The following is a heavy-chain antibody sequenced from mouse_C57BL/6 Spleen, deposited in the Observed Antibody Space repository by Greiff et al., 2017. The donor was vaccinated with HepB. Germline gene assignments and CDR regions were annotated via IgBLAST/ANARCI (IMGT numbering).Heavy chain of an antibody. CDR3: SRQGLGRDAMDY. V-gene: IGHV5-6*02. J-gene: IGHJ4*01. CDR2: ISSGGSYN. D-gene: IGHD4-1*01. CDR1: GFTFSSYG. Sequence: DVMLVESGGDLVKPGGSLKLSCAASGFTFSSYGMSWVRQTPDKRLEWVATISSGGSYNYYPDSVKGRFTFSRDNATNTLYLQMSSLKSEDTAMYYCSRQGLGRDAMDYWGQGTSVTVSS.